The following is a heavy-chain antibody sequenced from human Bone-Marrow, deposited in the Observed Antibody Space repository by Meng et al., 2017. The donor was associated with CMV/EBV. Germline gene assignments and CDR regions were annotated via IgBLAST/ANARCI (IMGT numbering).Heavy chain of an antibody. CDR1: GVYFSTNG. V-gene: IGHV3-30*19. CDR2: ISYDGSNS. D-gene: IGHD2-2*01. J-gene: IGHJ4*02. Sequence: GVYFSTNGMHCVRRAPGKQRQWLAVISYDGSNSNYSASVNGRFTITRDNSTTTPYLQMISLIASDTAVYYCATHSHCSSTRCPFDYWGQGTLVTVSS. CDR3: ATHSHCSSTRCPFDY.